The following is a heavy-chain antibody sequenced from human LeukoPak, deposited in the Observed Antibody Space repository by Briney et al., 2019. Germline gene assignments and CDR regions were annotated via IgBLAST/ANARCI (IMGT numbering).Heavy chain of an antibody. D-gene: IGHD2-15*01. V-gene: IGHV1-18*01. J-gene: IGHJ4*02. CDR2: VSTYNGNT. Sequence: ASVRVSCKASDYTFTSYGISWVRQTPGQGLECMGWVSTYNGNTNYAQKLQGRVTMTTDTSTSTAYMELRSLRSDDTAVYYCARGPYCSGGNCYSQYYDYWGQGTLVIVSS. CDR3: ARGPYCSGGNCYSQYYDY. CDR1: DYTFTSYG.